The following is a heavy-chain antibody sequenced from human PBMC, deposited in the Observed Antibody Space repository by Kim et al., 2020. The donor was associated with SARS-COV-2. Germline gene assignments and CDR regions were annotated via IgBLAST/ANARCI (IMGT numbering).Heavy chain of an antibody. J-gene: IGHJ6*02. V-gene: IGHV3-30*18. Sequence: GGSLRLSCEVSGFTFRNYAMHWVRQAPGKGLEWVAIISFDGSEKQYADPVKGRFTISRDDSKNTLYLEMDSLRVEDTAVYHCVKERYGRVSSEVSMDVWGRGTTVAVSS. CDR2: ISFDGSEK. CDR3: VKERYGRVSSEVSMDV. D-gene: IGHD2-15*01. CDR1: GFTFRNYA.